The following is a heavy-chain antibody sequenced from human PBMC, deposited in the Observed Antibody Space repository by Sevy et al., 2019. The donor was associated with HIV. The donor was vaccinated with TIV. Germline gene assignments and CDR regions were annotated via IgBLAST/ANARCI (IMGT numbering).Heavy chain of an antibody. Sequence: GGSLRLSCAASGFTFSDYYMSWIRQAPGKGLEWVSYISSSGSTIYYADSVKGRFTISRDNAKNSLYLQMNSLRAEDTAVYYCARDWKEMATNYYRMDVWGQGTTVTVSS. CDR3: ARDWKEMATNYYRMDV. V-gene: IGHV3-11*01. CDR2: ISSSGSTI. CDR1: GFTFSDYY. J-gene: IGHJ6*02. D-gene: IGHD5-12*01.